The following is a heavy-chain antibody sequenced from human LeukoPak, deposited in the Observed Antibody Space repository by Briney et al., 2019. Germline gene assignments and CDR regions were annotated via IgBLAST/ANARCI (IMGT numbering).Heavy chain of an antibody. D-gene: IGHD2-15*01. CDR1: GFTFSSYS. CDR2: ISSSSSYI. CDR3: ATIPLYDGGSCTRGF. J-gene: IGHJ4*02. Sequence: GGSLRLSCAASGFTFSSYSMNWVRQAPGKGLEWVSSISSSSSYIYYADSVKGRFTISRDNAKNSLYLQMNSLRAEDTAVYYCATIPLYDGGSCTRGFWGQGTLVTVSS. V-gene: IGHV3-21*01.